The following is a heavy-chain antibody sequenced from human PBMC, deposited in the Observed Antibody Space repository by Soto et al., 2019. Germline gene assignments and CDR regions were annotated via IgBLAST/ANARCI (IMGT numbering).Heavy chain of an antibody. CDR2: IYHSGST. V-gene: IGHV4-4*02. CDR1: GGSISSSNW. CDR3: AREGMYCTGGSCYPTHFHY. Sequence: QVQLQESGPGLVKPSGTLSLTCVVSGGSISSSNWWTWVRQPPGKGLEWIGEIYHSGSTNYNPSLQSRVTISVDGSKNQFSLKLTSVTAADTAVYYCAREGMYCTGGSCYPTHFHYWGQGTLVTVSS. J-gene: IGHJ4*02. D-gene: IGHD2-15*01.